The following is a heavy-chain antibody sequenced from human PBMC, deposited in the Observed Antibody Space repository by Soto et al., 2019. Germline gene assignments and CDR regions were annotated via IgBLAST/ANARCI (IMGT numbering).Heavy chain of an antibody. CDR2: VYYGGST. CDR1: GGSISRSSYY. CDR3: AGGDYYYSSGYYFYYYIMDV. J-gene: IGHJ6*01. V-gene: IGHV4-39*01. Sequence: SETLSLTCTVSGGSISRSSYYWGWIRQPPGKGLEWIGNVYYGGSTYYNPSLKSRVTISVETSKSQFSLKLSSVTAADTAVYYCAGGDYYYSSGYYFYYYIMDVWGQGTTVPVSS. D-gene: IGHD3-22*01.